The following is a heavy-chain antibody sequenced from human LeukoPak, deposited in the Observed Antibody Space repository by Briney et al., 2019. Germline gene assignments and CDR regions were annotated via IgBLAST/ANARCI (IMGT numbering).Heavy chain of an antibody. D-gene: IGHD2-15*01. CDR3: STAGYCSGGDCYSFDY. J-gene: IGHJ4*02. CDR1: GFTFSTAW. Sequence: GGSLRLSCAASGFTFSTAWMCWVRQAPGKGLEWVGRIKSKIDGGTTEYAAPVKGRFTISGDDSKNTVYLQMNSLKTEDTAVYFCSTAGYCSGGDCYSFDYWGQGIRVTLSS. CDR2: IKSKIDGGTT. V-gene: IGHV3-15*01.